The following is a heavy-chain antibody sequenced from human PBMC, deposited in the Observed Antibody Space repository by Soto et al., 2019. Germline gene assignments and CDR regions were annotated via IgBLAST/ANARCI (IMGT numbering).Heavy chain of an antibody. V-gene: IGHV1-18*03. Sequence: ASVKVSCKASGYTFTSYGISWVRQAPGQGLEWMGWISAYNGNTNYAQKLQGRVTMTTDTSTSTAYMELRSLRSDDMAVYYCARDRDIVVGVAAQPPTDDAFDIWGQGTMVTVSS. J-gene: IGHJ3*02. D-gene: IGHD2-15*01. CDR1: GYTFTSYG. CDR3: ARDRDIVVGVAAQPPTDDAFDI. CDR2: ISAYNGNT.